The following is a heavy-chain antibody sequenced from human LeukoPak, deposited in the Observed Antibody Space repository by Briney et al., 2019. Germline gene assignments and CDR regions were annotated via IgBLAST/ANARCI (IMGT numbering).Heavy chain of an antibody. CDR1: GFTFSSYA. CDR2: ISSNGGST. V-gene: IGHV3-64*01. Sequence: GGSLRLSCAASGFTFSSYAMHWVRQAPGKGLEYVSAISSNGGSTYYANSVKGRFTISRDNSKNTLYLQMGSLRAEDMAVYYCARVGVVVTAIYSYWGQGTLVTVSS. D-gene: IGHD2-21*02. J-gene: IGHJ4*02. CDR3: ARVGVVVTAIYSY.